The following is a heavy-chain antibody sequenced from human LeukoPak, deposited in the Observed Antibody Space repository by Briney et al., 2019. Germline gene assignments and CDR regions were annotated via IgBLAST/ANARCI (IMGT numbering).Heavy chain of an antibody. CDR3: AREIGSGWSIFDY. CDR1: GYTFTGYY. V-gene: IGHV1-2*02. CDR2: INPNSGGT. D-gene: IGHD6-19*01. Sequence: ASVKVSCKASGYTFTGYYMHWVRQAPGQGLEWMGWINPNSGGTNYAQKFQGRVTMTRDTSISTAYMELSRLRSDDTAVYYCAREIGSGWSIFDYWGQGTLVTVPS. J-gene: IGHJ4*02.